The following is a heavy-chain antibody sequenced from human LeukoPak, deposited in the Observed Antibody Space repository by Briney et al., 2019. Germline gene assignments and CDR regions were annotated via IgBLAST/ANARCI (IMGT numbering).Heavy chain of an antibody. D-gene: IGHD6-13*01. Sequence: SETLSLTCTVPGRSISSYHGIWIRQPPGKGLEWVGYIYYRGSTNYNPSLKSRVTISVDTSKNQFSLKLSSVTAADTAVYYCARVVSGYSSSWYIDYWGQGTLVTVSS. V-gene: IGHV4-59*01. J-gene: IGHJ4*02. CDR3: ARVVSGYSSSWYIDY. CDR2: IYYRGST. CDR1: GRSISSYH.